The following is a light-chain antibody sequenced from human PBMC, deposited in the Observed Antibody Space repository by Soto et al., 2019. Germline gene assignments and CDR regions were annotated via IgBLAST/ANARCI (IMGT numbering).Light chain of an antibody. CDR3: QQYNNWPPLT. CDR2: GAS. Sequence: EIVMTQSPATLSVSPGERATLSCRASQSVSSNLAWYQQKPGQAPRLLIYGASTRATGIPARFSGRGYGTEFTLTLSSLQSEDFAVYYCQQYNNWPPLTFGGGTKVEIK. J-gene: IGKJ4*01. V-gene: IGKV3-15*01. CDR1: QSVSSN.